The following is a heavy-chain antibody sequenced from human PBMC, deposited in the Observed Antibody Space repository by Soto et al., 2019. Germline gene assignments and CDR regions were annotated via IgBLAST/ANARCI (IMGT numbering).Heavy chain of an antibody. CDR2: LKRKPDGGAT. D-gene: IGHD2-8*01. J-gene: IGHJ3*02. Sequence: EVQLVESGGGLVSPGGPLSFSCTASGYTFTKAWMHWYRQPPGKGLEWIGRLKRKPDGGATDYAPPGKGRFTISRDDSKNTLYLQMNSLKTEDSAVYYCTAPEDTDDLYGNYAFDIWGQGTMVTVSS. CDR3: TAPEDTDDLYGNYAFDI. CDR1: GYTFTKAW. V-gene: IGHV3-15*07.